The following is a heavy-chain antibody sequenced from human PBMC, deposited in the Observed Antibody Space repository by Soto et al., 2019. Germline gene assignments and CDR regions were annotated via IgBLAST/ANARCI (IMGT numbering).Heavy chain of an antibody. J-gene: IGHJ3*02. V-gene: IGHV3-23*01. CDR1: GFTFSSYA. CDR3: AKDPVTMIVVVGEDAFDI. D-gene: IGHD3-22*01. Sequence: GGSLRLSCAASGFTFSSYAMSWVRQAPGKGLEWVSAISGSGGSTYYADSVKGRFTISRDNSKNTLYLQMNSLRAEDTAVYYCAKDPVTMIVVVGEDAFDIWGQGTMVTVSS. CDR2: ISGSGGST.